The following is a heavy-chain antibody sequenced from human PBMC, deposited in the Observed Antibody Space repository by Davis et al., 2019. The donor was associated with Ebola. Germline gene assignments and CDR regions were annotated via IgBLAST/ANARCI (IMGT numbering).Heavy chain of an antibody. Sequence: GESLKISCITSGFTFTANSMNWVRQAPGKGLEWISYISSSGGTTYYADFVQGRFTISRDNAKKSLYLQMNSLRDEDTAVYHCVRASSGSYYSVFYNWGQGSLVTVTS. D-gene: IGHD1-26*01. CDR3: VRASSGSYYSVFYN. CDR1: GFTFTANS. CDR2: ISSSGGTT. V-gene: IGHV3-48*02. J-gene: IGHJ4*02.